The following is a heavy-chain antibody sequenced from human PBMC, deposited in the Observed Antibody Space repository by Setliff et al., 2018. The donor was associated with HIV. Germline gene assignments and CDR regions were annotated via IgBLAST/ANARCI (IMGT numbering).Heavy chain of an antibody. CDR3: ARVAETRGYSYDYRLYYYGMDV. J-gene: IGHJ6*02. D-gene: IGHD5-18*01. Sequence: TGGSLRLSCAASGFKFGDFYMNWVRQAPGKGLEWVANIKQDGSEKYYVDSVKGRFTISRDNAKNSLYLQMNSLRAEDTAVYYCARVAETRGYSYDYRLYYYGMDVWGQGTTVTVSS. V-gene: IGHV3-7*03. CDR1: GFKFGDFY. CDR2: IKQDGSEK.